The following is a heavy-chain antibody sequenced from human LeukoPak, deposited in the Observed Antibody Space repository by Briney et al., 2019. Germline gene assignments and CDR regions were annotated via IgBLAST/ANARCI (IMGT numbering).Heavy chain of an antibody. J-gene: IGHJ4*02. Sequence: SETLSLTCTVSGGSISSSSYYWGWIRQPPGKGLEWIGSIYYSGSTYYNPSLKSRVTISVDTSKNQFSLKLSSVTAADTAVYYCARCHPIGWLQPNYYFDYWGQGTLVTVSS. V-gene: IGHV4-39*07. CDR1: GGSISSSSYY. D-gene: IGHD5-24*01. CDR2: IYYSGST. CDR3: ARCHPIGWLQPNYYFDY.